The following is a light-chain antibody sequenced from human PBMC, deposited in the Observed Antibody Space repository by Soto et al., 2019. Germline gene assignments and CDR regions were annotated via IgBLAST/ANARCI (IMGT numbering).Light chain of an antibody. CDR1: QSVSSN. CDR2: GAS. CDR3: QQYYKWPLT. J-gene: IGKJ1*01. Sequence: EIVMTQSPATLSVSPGERATLSCRASQSVSSNLAWYQRKPGQAPRLLLYGASTRATGVPARFSGSGSGTEFSLTIGNLQSEDFAVYSCQQYYKWPLTFGQGTKVDIK. V-gene: IGKV3-15*01.